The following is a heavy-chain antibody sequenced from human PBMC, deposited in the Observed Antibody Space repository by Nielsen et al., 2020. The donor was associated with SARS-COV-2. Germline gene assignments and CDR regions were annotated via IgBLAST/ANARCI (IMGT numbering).Heavy chain of an antibody. CDR3: ARALRYFDWLLFSDAFDI. J-gene: IGHJ3*02. D-gene: IGHD3-9*01. CDR2: ISNSSSYI. Sequence: WIRQPPGKGLEWVSSISNSSSYIYYADSVKGRFTISRDNAKNSLYLQMNSLRAEDTAVYYCARALRYFDWLLFSDAFDIWGQGTMVTVSS. V-gene: IGHV3-21*01.